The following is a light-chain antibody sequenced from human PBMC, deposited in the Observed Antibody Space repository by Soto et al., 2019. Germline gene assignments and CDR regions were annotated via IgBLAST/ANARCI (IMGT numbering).Light chain of an antibody. Sequence: VVLTQSPRSLSVALWQPASVSCRSSQSLLLSNGITSLTWFHQMPGQPPTRLISELSARDSGVPGRFSGSGSGTDFTLRISRVEAEDVGLFYCMQGTHWPLTFGGGTRVEIK. CDR1: QSLLLSNGITS. CDR3: MQGTHWPLT. V-gene: IGKV2-30*01. CDR2: ELS. J-gene: IGKJ4*01.